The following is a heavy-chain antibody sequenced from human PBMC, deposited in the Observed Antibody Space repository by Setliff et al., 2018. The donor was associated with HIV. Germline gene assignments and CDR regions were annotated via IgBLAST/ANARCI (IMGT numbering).Heavy chain of an antibody. CDR1: GFTFSNYA. D-gene: IGHD3-16*01. CDR2: FSAAGFNT. Sequence: PGGSLRLSCATSGFTFSNYAMAWVRQAPGKGLEWVSSFSAAGFNTYYADSVKGRFTISRDISKNTLYLQMDSLRAEDTAVYFCARREYNYVPRAFDLWGRGTMVTVSS. J-gene: IGHJ3*01. V-gene: IGHV3-23*01. CDR3: ARREYNYVPRAFDL.